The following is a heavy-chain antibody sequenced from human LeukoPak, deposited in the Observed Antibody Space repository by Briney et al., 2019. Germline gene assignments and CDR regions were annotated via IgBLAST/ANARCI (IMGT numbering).Heavy chain of an antibody. Sequence: PGGSLRLPCTASGFTFSSYAMSWVRQAPGKGLEWLATISRDGKRQFYTDSVKGRFTISRDDSRNTLYLQMNSLRPEDTAVYYCARDRLNRAYCGNDCYSAAFDYWGQGTLVTVSS. D-gene: IGHD2-21*02. CDR3: ARDRLNRAYCGNDCYSAAFDY. CDR2: ISRDGKRQ. CDR1: GFTFSSYA. V-gene: IGHV3-30*03. J-gene: IGHJ4*02.